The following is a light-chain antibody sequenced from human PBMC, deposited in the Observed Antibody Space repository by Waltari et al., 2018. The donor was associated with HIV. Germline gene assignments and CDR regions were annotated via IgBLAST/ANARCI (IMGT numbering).Light chain of an antibody. Sequence: ENVLTQSPGTLSLSPGDRVTLSCRASQSVSSSYLAWYQQKPGQAPRLLVFGAASRATGVPDRFSGSGSGTDFTLTISRLEPEDFAVYYCQLYGSSPPITFGQGTRLEIK. CDR1: QSVSSSY. CDR3: QLYGSSPPIT. CDR2: GAA. V-gene: IGKV3-20*01. J-gene: IGKJ5*01.